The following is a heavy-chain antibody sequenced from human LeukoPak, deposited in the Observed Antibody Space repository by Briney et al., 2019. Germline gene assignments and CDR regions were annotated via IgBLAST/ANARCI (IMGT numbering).Heavy chain of an antibody. CDR1: GYTFTINH. D-gene: IGHD1-26*01. J-gene: IGHJ4*02. Sequence: GASVKVSCKASGYTFTINHIHWVRQAPGQGLEWMGGIIPIFGTANYAQKFQGRVTITADESTSTAYMELSSLRSEDTAVYYCAREGALIYWGQGTLVTVSS. V-gene: IGHV1-69*13. CDR3: AREGALIY. CDR2: IIPIFGTA.